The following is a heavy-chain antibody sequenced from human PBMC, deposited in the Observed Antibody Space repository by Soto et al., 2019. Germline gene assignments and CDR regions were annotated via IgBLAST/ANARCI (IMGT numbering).Heavy chain of an antibody. J-gene: IGHJ6*02. CDR2: ITKTGRST. CDR1: GFRFSDYG. D-gene: IGHD4-17*01. CDR3: AKDSTVTTSLYFYYYGFDV. V-gene: IGHV3-23*01. Sequence: EVQLLESGGGLVQPGGSLRISCATSGFRFSDYGINWVRQAPGKGLEWVSGITKTGRSTFLADSVRGRFTISRDNLNSTLYLQMDSLRGEDTAVYYCAKDSTVTTSLYFYYYGFDVWGQGTTVTVSS.